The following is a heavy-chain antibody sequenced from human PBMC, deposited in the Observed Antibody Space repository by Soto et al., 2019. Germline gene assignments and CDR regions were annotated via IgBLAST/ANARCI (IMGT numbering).Heavy chain of an antibody. V-gene: IGHV1-69*01. CDR1: GGTFSSFT. Sequence: QVQLVQSGAEVKKPGSSVKVSCKASGGTFSSFTISWVRQAPGQGLEWMGGIIPIYGTANYAQKFQGRVTITADASTRSAYIELSSLRSEDTAVYYCAKDRRADWESYYYYAMDVLGQGTTVTVSS. D-gene: IGHD1-26*01. J-gene: IGHJ6*02. CDR2: IIPIYGTA. CDR3: AKDRRADWESYYYYAMDV.